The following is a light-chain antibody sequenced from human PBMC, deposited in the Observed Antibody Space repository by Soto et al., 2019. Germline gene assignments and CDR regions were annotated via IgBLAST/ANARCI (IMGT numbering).Light chain of an antibody. Sequence: EIVLTQSPATLSLSPGERATLSCGASQSVSSYFAWYQQKPGQAPRLLIYDASNRATGIPARFSGSGSGTDFTLTISSLEPEDFAVYYCQQRGNWPLTFGQGNKVEI. CDR2: DAS. V-gene: IGKV3-11*01. CDR1: QSVSSY. CDR3: QQRGNWPLT. J-gene: IGKJ1*01.